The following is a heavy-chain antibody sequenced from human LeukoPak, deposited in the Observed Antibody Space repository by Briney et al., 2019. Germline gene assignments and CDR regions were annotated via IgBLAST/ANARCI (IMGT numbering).Heavy chain of an antibody. V-gene: IGHV3-74*01. D-gene: IGHD6-13*01. CDR3: ARDLPVLSSSWYSYYYYYGMDV. CDR1: GFTFSSYW. CDR2: INSDGSST. Sequence: GGSLRLSCAVSGFTFSSYWMHWVRQAPGKGLVWVSRINSDGSSTSYADSVKGRFTISRDNAKNTLYLQMNSLRAEDTAVYYCARDLPVLSSSWYSYYYYYGMDVWGQGTTVTVSS. J-gene: IGHJ6*02.